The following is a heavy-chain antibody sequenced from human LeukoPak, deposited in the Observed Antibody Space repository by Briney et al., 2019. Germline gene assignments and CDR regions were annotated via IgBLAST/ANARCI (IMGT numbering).Heavy chain of an antibody. CDR1: GFTFSNSA. CDR3: AKGGNSAPLDY. J-gene: IGHJ4*02. CDR2: ISAGGSDT. Sequence: GGSLRLSCAASGFTFSNSAMTWVRQAPGKGLEWVSAISAGGSDTIYKDSVKDRFTISRDNSKNTLYLQMNSLRAEETAVYYCAKGGNSAPLDYWGQGTLVTVSS. V-gene: IGHV3-23*01. D-gene: IGHD1-7*01.